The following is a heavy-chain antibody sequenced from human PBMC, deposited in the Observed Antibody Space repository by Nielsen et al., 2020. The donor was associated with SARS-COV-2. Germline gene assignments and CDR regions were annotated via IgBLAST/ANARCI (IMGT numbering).Heavy chain of an antibody. CDR2: IKSKTDGGTT. V-gene: IGHV3-15*01. CDR3: TTPFWSGYYYHYYYYGMDV. Sequence: GGSLRLSCAASGFTFSNYWMSWVRQAPGKGLEWVGRIKSKTDGGTTDYAAPVKGRFTISRDDSKNTLYLQMNSLKTEDTAVYYCTTPFWSGYYYHYYYYGMDVWGQGTTVTVSS. CDR1: GFTFSNYW. J-gene: IGHJ6*02. D-gene: IGHD3-3*01.